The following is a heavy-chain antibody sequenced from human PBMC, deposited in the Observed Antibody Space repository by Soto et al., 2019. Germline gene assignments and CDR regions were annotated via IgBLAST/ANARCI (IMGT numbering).Heavy chain of an antibody. Sequence: ASVKVSCKASGYIFNDYYIHWVRQAPRQGLEWMGWINPYNGGANFAQEFQGRVTMTRDASLSIVYMEVTRLTYDDTAVYYCARDNYNYSGMDVWGQGTTVTVSS. CDR3: ARDNYNYSGMDV. V-gene: IGHV1-2*02. CDR1: GYIFNDYY. CDR2: INPYNGGA. J-gene: IGHJ6*02.